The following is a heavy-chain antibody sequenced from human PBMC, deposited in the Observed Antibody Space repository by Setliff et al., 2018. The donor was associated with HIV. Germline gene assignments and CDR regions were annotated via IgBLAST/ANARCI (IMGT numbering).Heavy chain of an antibody. CDR1: GYSSDEKFA. V-gene: IGHV4-38-2*01. CDR2: IRPSGTS. Sequence: SETLSLTCVVSGYSSDEKFAWGWIRQPPGKGLEWIGYIRPSGTSNYNPSLKGRVTISLDMSQNQFSLKVNSVTAADTAIYYCARGGPAVAYAVDVWGQGTTVTVSS. CDR3: ARGGPAVAYAVDV. D-gene: IGHD5-12*01. J-gene: IGHJ6*02.